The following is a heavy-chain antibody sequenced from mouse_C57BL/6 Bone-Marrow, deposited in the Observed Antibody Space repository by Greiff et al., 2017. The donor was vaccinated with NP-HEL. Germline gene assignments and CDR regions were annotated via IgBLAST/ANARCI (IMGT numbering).Heavy chain of an antibody. V-gene: IGHV1-7*01. CDR3: ARGAYYSNPHFDY. D-gene: IGHD2-5*01. Sequence: QVQLQQSGAELAKPGASVKLSCKASGYTFTSYWMHWVKQRPGQGLEWIGYINPSSGYTKYNQKFKDKATLTADKSSSTAYMQLSSLTYEDSAVYCCARGAYYSNPHFDYWGQGTTLTVSS. CDR1: GYTFTSYW. CDR2: INPSSGYT. J-gene: IGHJ2*01.